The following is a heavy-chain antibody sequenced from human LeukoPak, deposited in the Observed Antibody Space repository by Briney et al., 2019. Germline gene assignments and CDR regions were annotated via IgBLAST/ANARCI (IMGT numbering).Heavy chain of an antibody. D-gene: IGHD2-8*01. V-gene: IGHV3-7*01. J-gene: IGHJ4*02. CDR1: GFTFSSYW. Sequence: PGGSLRLSCAASGFTFSSYWMSWVRQAPGKGLEWVANIKQDGSERYYVGSVKGRFTTSRDNAKNSLYLQMNNLGAEDTAVYYCATDPASYCTSSTCDFDYWGQGTLVTVSS. CDR2: IKQDGSER. CDR3: ATDPASYCTSSTCDFDY.